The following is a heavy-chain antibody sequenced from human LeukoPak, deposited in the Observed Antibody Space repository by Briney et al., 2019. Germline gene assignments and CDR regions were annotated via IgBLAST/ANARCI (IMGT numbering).Heavy chain of an antibody. J-gene: IGHJ4*02. CDR1: GFTFSSYA. Sequence: PGGSLRLSCAASGFTFSSYAMSWVRQAPGKGLEWVTAISGTGGRTYYADSVKGRFTISRDNSKNTLYLQMNSLRAEDTAIYFCAKDRDNSNWYPYFDNWGQGTLVTVSS. V-gene: IGHV3-23*01. CDR2: ISGTGGRT. D-gene: IGHD2/OR15-2a*01. CDR3: AKDRDNSNWYPYFDN.